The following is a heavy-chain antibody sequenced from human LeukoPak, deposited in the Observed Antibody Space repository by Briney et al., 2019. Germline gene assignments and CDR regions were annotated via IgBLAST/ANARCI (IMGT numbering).Heavy chain of an antibody. CDR2: ISGSGGST. Sequence: GGSLRLSCAASGFTFSSYAMSWVRQAPGKGLEWVSVISGSGGSTYYADSVKGRFTISRDNSKNTLYLQMNSLRAEDTAVYYCAKNGEYSSGDFYYYYMDVWGKGTTVTVSS. J-gene: IGHJ6*03. V-gene: IGHV3-23*01. CDR3: AKNGEYSSGDFYYYYMDV. D-gene: IGHD5-18*01. CDR1: GFTFSSYA.